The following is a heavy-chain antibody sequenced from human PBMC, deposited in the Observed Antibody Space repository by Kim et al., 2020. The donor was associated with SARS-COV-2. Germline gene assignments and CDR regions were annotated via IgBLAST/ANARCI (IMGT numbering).Heavy chain of an antibody. CDR1: GGSFSGYY. CDR3: ARGFGNSPWDY. CDR2: INHSGST. J-gene: IGHJ4*02. D-gene: IGHD4-4*01. V-gene: IGHV4-34*01. Sequence: SETLSLTCAVYGGSFSGYYWSWIRQPPGKGLEWIGEINHSGSTNYNPSLKSRVTISVDTSKNQFSLKLSSVTAADTAVYYCARGFGNSPWDYWGQGTLVTVSS.